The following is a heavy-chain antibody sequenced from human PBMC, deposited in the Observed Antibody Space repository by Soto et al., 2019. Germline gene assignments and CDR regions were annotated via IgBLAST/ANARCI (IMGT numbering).Heavy chain of an antibody. CDR3: ASVYGSGWYFDY. CDR2: IYYSGST. D-gene: IGHD3-10*01. J-gene: IGHJ4*02. CDR1: GGSISSYG. Sequence: SETLCLTCTVAGGSISSYGWSWIRQPPGKGLEWIGYIYYSGSTNYNPSLKSRVTISVDTSKNQFSLKLSSVTAADTAVYYCASVYGSGWYFDYWGQGTLVTVSS. V-gene: IGHV4-59*01.